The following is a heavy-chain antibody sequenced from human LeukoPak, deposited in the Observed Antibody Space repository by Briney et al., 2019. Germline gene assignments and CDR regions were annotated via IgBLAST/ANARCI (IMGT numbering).Heavy chain of an antibody. V-gene: IGHV4-34*01. CDR1: GGSFSGDY. CDR3: ATSDSSGYYGY. J-gene: IGHJ4*02. CDR2: INHSGST. Sequence: PSETLSLTCAVYGGSFSGDYWSWIRQPPGKGLEWIGEINHSGSTNYNPSLKSRVTISVDTSKNQFSLKLSSVTAADTAVYYCATSDSSGYYGYWGQGTLVTVSS. D-gene: IGHD3-22*01.